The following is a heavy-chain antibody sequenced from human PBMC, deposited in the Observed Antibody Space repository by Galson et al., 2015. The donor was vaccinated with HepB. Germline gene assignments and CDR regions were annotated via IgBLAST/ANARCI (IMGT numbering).Heavy chain of an antibody. CDR3: AKGAYLSSAYLYGMDL. CDR2: VTGSGDRT. Sequence: SLRLSCAASGFRFNSYAMTWVRQAPGKGLEWVSGVTGSGDRTSYADFVKDRFTISRDNSKNNLFLQVNSLRVEDTAVYYCAKGAYLSSAYLYGMDLWGHGTTVIVSS. J-gene: IGHJ6*02. D-gene: IGHD6-6*01. V-gene: IGHV3-23*01. CDR1: GFRFNSYA.